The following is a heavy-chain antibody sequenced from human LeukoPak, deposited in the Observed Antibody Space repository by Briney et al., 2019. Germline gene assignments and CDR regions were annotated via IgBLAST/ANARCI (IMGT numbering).Heavy chain of an antibody. CDR3: ARESGGGYSYGRGDY. CDR1: GYTFTGYY. Sequence: ASVKVSCKASGYTFTGYYMHWVRQAPGQGLEWMGRINPNSGGTNYAQKLQGRVTMTRDTSISTAYMELSRLRSDDTAVYYCARESGGGYSYGRGDYWGQGTLVTVSS. CDR2: INPNSGGT. D-gene: IGHD5-18*01. J-gene: IGHJ4*02. V-gene: IGHV1-2*06.